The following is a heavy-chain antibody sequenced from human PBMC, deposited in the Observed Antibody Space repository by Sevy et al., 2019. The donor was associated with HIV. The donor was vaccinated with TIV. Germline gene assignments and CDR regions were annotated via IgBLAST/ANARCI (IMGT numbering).Heavy chain of an antibody. Sequence: GGSLRLSCTASGFTFSSYDMNWVRQAPGKGLEWVSKISSSGSSIYYADSVKGRFTISRDNAKNSLNLQMNSLRAEDXXXXXXXXXXXXXXNGFDPWGQGTLVTVSS. V-gene: IGHV3-48*03. CDR3: XXXXXXXXNGFDP. J-gene: IGHJ5*02. D-gene: IGHD2-8*01. CDR1: GFTFSSYD. CDR2: ISSSGSSI.